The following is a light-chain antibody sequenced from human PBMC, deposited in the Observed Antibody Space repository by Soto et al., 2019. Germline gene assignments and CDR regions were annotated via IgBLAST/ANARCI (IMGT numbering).Light chain of an antibody. CDR1: QSISSTY. V-gene: IGKV3-20*01. Sequence: EIVLTQSPGTLSLSPWERATLSFRASQSISSTYLTWYHQRPGQAPRLLIYDASRRATGIPDRFSGSGSGTDFSLTISRLEPEDFAVYYCQHYDSARWTFGLGTKVDIK. CDR3: QHYDSARWT. J-gene: IGKJ1*01. CDR2: DAS.